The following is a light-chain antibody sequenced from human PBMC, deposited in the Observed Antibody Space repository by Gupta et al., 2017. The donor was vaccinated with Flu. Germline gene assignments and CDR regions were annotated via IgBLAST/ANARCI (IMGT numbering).Light chain of an antibody. J-gene: IGKJ2*01. V-gene: IGKV1-39*01. CDR2: AAS. CDR3: QQSDSTPYT. Sequence: PSSLSASVGDRVTITCRASQSISIYLHWYQQQPGKAPKLLISAASSLESGVPSRFSGSGSGTDFTLTISRLHPEDFATYFCQQSDSTPYTFGQGTKLEIK. CDR1: QSISIY.